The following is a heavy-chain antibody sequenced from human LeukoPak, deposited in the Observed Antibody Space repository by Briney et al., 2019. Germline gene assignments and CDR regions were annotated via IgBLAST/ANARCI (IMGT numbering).Heavy chain of an antibody. J-gene: IGHJ6*02. CDR1: GGSISSYY. Sequence: PSDTLSLTRTLFGGSISSYYWSWIRQPPGKGLEWIVYIYDSGRTNYTPSLKRRVTISVDTSKTQFSLKLSSVTAADTAVYYCARGGSGYDSFYYYGMDVWGQGTTVTVSS. CDR2: IYDSGRT. V-gene: IGHV4-59*07. CDR3: ARGGSGYDSFYYYGMDV. D-gene: IGHD5-12*01.